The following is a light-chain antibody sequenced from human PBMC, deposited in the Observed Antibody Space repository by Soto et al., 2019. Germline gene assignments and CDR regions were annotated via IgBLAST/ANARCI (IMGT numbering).Light chain of an antibody. V-gene: IGKV1-39*01. J-gene: IGKJ1*01. Sequence: DIQMTQSPSSLSASVGDRVTITCRASQSITYLNWYQQKPGKAAKLLIYSTSNLQSGVPSRFSGSGSGTDFTLTISSLQPEDFATYYCQRRHWTFGQGTKVEIK. CDR3: QRRHWT. CDR1: QSITY. CDR2: STS.